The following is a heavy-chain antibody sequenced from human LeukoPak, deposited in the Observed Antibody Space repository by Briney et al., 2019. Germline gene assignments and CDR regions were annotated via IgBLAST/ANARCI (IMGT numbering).Heavy chain of an antibody. V-gene: IGHV1-8*01. CDR2: MNPNSGNT. CDR3: ARDNYYDSSGYPRVGDY. Sequence: ASVKVSCKASGYTFTSYDINWVRQATGQGLEWMGWMNPNSGNTGYAQKFQGRVTMTRNTSISTAYMELSSLRSDDTAVYYCARDNYYDSSGYPRVGDYWGQGTLVTVSP. D-gene: IGHD3-22*01. CDR1: GYTFTSYD. J-gene: IGHJ4*02.